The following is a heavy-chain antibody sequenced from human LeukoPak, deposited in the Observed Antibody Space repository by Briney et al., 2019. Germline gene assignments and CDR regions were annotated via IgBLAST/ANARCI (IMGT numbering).Heavy chain of an antibody. CDR3: ARERSYSSSLSGMDV. CDR2: IYYSGST. D-gene: IGHD6-6*01. CDR1: GGSISSYY. V-gene: IGHV4-59*01. Sequence: PSETLSLTCTVSGGSISSYYWSWIRQPPGKGLEWIGYIYYSGSTNYNPSLTSRVTISVDTSKNQCSLKLSSGTAADTAVYYCARERSYSSSLSGMDVWGQGTTVTVSS. J-gene: IGHJ6*02.